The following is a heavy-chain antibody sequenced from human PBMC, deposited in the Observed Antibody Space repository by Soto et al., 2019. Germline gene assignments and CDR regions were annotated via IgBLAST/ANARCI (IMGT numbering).Heavy chain of an antibody. CDR3: AKAGMTGSTRVDFYYYYGMDV. Sequence: DSVKGRFTISRDNSKNTLYLQMNSLRAEDTAVYYCAKAGMTGSTRVDFYYYYGMDVWGQGTTVTVSS. D-gene: IGHD1-7*01. J-gene: IGHJ6*02. V-gene: IGHV3-30*02.